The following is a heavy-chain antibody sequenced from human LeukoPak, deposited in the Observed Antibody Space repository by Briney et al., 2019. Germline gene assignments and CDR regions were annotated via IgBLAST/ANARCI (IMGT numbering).Heavy chain of an antibody. J-gene: IGHJ4*02. D-gene: IGHD3-22*01. CDR1: GFIFSSYN. V-gene: IGHV3-33*01. CDR2: IWYDGSNK. Sequence: GGSLRLSCAASGFIFSSYNMHWVRQAPGKGLEWVAIIWYDGSNKYYADSVSGRFTISRDNSKKTLYLQMNSLRAEDTAVYYCAGSGYPEGLDFWGQGTLVTVSS. CDR3: AGSGYPEGLDF.